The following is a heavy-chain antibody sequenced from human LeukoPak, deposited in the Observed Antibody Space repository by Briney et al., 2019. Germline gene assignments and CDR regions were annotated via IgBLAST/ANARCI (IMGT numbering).Heavy chain of an antibody. J-gene: IGHJ6*03. D-gene: IGHD3-3*01. CDR1: GGSFGGYY. CDR3: ARACPKGVLRFLEWSPRGSYMDV. V-gene: IGHV4-34*01. Sequence: SETLSLTCAVYGGSFGGYYWSWIRQPPGKGLEWIGEINHSGSTNYNPSLKSRVTISVDTSKNQFSLKLSSVTAADTAVYYCARACPKGVLRFLEWSPRGSYMDVWGKGTTVTVS. CDR2: INHSGST.